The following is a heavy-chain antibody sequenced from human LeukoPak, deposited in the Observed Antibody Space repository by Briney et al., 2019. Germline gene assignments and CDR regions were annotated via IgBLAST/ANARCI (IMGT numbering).Heavy chain of an antibody. Sequence: GGSLRLSCAASGFTFSSYWMNWVRQAPGQGLEWVSSISWNSGSIAYADSVKGRFTISRDNAKDSLYLQMNSLRAEDTALYYCAILGGGTTVTTWGQGTLVTVSS. V-gene: IGHV3-9*01. CDR2: ISWNSGSI. J-gene: IGHJ5*02. CDR3: AILGGGTTVTT. CDR1: GFTFSSYW. D-gene: IGHD4-17*01.